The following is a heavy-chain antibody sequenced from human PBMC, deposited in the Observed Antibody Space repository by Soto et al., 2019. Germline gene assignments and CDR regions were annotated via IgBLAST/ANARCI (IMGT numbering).Heavy chain of an antibody. D-gene: IGHD4-17*01. V-gene: IGHV3-33*01. Sequence: GGSLRLSCAASGFTFSSYGMHWVRQAPGKGLEWVAVIWYDGSNKYYADSVKGRFTISRDNSKNTLYLQMNSLRAEDTAVYYCARDIATPKGGRTVATPMGAFDYWGQGTLVTVSS. J-gene: IGHJ4*02. CDR1: GFTFSSYG. CDR2: IWYDGSNK. CDR3: ARDIATPKGGRTVATPMGAFDY.